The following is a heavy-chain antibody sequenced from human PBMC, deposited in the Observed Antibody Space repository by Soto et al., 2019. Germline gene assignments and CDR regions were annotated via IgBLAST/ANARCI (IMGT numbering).Heavy chain of an antibody. CDR3: ARDRTAELPYYYYMDV. Sequence: GGSLRLSCAASGFTFSSYWMHWVRQAPGKGLVWVSRINSDGSSTSYADSVKGRFTISRDNAKNTLYLQMNSLRAEDAAVYYCARDRTAELPYYYYMDVWGKGTTVTVSS. CDR1: GFTFSSYW. D-gene: IGHD7-27*01. V-gene: IGHV3-74*01. CDR2: INSDGSST. J-gene: IGHJ6*03.